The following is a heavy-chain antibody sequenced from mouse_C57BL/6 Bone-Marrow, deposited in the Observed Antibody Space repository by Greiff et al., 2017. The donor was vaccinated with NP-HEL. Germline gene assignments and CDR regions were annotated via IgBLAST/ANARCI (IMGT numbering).Heavy chain of an antibody. CDR2: ISYDGSN. V-gene: IGHV3-6*01. J-gene: IGHJ3*01. Sequence: EVKLVESGPGLVKPSQSLSLTCSVTGYSITSGYYWNWIRQFPGNKLEWMGYISYDGSNNYNPSLKNRISITRDTSKNQFFLKLNSVTTEDTATYYGARGGQLRLPAWFAYWGQGTLVTVSA. CDR1: GYSITSGYY. D-gene: IGHD3-2*02. CDR3: ARGGQLRLPAWFAY.